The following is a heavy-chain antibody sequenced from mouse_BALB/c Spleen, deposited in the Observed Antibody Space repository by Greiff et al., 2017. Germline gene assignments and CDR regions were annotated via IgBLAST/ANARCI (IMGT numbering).Heavy chain of an antibody. J-gene: IGHJ2*01. Sequence: VQLQQSGAELVRPGASVKLSCTASGFNIKDYYMHWVKQRPEQGLEWIGWIDPENGDTEYAPKFQGKATMTADTSSNTAYLQLSSLTSEDTAVYYCNENYYGSSYFDYWGQGTTLTVSS. CDR1: GFNIKDYY. CDR3: NENYYGSSYFDY. D-gene: IGHD1-1*01. CDR2: IDPENGDT. V-gene: IGHV14-4*02.